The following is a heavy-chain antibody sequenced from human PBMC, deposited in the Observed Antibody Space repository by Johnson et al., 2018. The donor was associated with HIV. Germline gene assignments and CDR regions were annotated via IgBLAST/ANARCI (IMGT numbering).Heavy chain of an antibody. CDR3: AKVRRGSSWDLRAFDI. D-gene: IGHD6-13*01. V-gene: IGHV3-9*01. J-gene: IGHJ3*02. Sequence: LVESGGGLVQPGRSLRLSCAASGFTFDDYAMHWVRQAPGKGLEWVSGISWNSGSIGYADSVKGRFTISRDNAKNSLYLQMNSLRAEDTALYYCAKVRRGSSWDLRAFDIWGQGTMVTVSS. CDR2: ISWNSGSI. CDR1: GFTFDDYA.